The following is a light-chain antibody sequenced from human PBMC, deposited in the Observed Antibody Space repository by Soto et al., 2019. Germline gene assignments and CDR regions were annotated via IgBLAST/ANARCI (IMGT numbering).Light chain of an antibody. CDR3: GTWDSSLSAGV. J-gene: IGLJ2*01. CDR1: SSNIGNNY. CDR2: DNN. V-gene: IGLV1-51*01. Sequence: QSVLTQPPSVSAAPGQKVTISCSGSSSNIGNNYVSWYQQLPGTAPKLLIYDNNKRPSGIPDLFSDSKSGTSATLGITGLQTGDEADYYCGTWDSSLSAGVFGGGTKVTVL.